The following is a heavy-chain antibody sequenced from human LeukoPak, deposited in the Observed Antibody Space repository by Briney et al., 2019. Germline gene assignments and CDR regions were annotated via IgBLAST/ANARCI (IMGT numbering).Heavy chain of an antibody. D-gene: IGHD3-22*01. Sequence: GGSLRLSCAASGFTFSSYSINWVRQAPGKGLEWVSSISSSSSYIYYADSVKGRFTISRDNAKNSLYLQMNSLRAEDTAVYYCARDEDLSLVVVTQFDYWGQGNLVTVSS. CDR1: GFTFSSYS. CDR3: ARDEDLSLVVVTQFDY. J-gene: IGHJ4*02. V-gene: IGHV3-21*01. CDR2: ISSSSSYI.